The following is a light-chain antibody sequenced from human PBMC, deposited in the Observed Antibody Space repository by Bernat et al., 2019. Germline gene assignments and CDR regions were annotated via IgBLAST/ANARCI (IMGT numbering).Light chain of an antibody. V-gene: IGKV1-5*03. Sequence: DIQMTQAPSTLSASVGDRVTTTCRASQSISDWLAWYQQKPGKAPKLLIYKSSNLESGVPSRFSGSGPGTEFTLTSSNLQADDSATYYCQKCYSYITFGQGTRLEIK. J-gene: IGKJ5*01. CDR2: KSS. CDR3: QKCYSYIT. CDR1: QSISDW.